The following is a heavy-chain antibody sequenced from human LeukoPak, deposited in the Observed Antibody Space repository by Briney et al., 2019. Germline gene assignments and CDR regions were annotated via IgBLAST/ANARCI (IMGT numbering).Heavy chain of an antibody. V-gene: IGHV3-33*01. CDR1: GFTFSSYG. D-gene: IGHD3-22*01. CDR3: TRNMIIDY. CDR2: MWYDGSNK. Sequence: PGRSLRLSCAASGFTFSSYGMHWVRQAPGKGLEWVAVMWYDGSNKYYADSVKGRFTISRDNSKNTLYLQMNSLRAEYTAVYYCTRNMIIDYWGQGTLVTVSS. J-gene: IGHJ4*02.